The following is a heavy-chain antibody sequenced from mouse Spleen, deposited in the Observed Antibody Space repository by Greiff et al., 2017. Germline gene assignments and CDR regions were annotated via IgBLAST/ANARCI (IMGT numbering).Heavy chain of an antibody. CDR3: ANRYDGGEYYAMDY. J-gene: IGHJ4*01. Sequence: EVKLMESGGGLVKPGGSLKLSCAASGFTFSDYGMHWVRQAPEKGLEWVAYISSGSSTIYYADTVKGRFTISRDNAKNTLFLQMTSLRSEDTAMYYCANRYDGGEYYAMDYWGQGTSVTVSS. V-gene: IGHV5-17*01. CDR2: ISSGSSTI. D-gene: IGHD2-14*01. CDR1: GFTFSDYG.